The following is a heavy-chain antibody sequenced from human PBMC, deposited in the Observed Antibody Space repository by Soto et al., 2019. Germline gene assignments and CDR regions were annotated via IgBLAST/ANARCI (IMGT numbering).Heavy chain of an antibody. D-gene: IGHD6-19*01. CDR2: IFSNDEK. V-gene: IGHV2-26*01. Sequence: HVTLKESGPVLVNPTETLTLTRTVSGFSLSNGKVGVSWIRQPPGKALEWLAHIFSNDEKSYRTSLKSRLTISEDTSKSQVVLTMTNVDPVDTATYYCARILFGRSVAGGYFYMDVWGKGTTVTVSS. CDR1: GFSLSNGKVG. J-gene: IGHJ6*03. CDR3: ARILFGRSVAGGYFYMDV.